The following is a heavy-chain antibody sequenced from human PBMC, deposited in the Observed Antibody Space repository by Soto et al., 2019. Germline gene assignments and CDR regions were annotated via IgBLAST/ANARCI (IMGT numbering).Heavy chain of an antibody. D-gene: IGHD3-10*01. J-gene: IGHJ6*02. V-gene: IGHV1-24*01. CDR1: GYTLTELS. CDR2: FDPEDCET. CDR3: ATDTRTVTMVRDPTVGYYYYGMDV. Sequence: GASAKVSCKVSGYTLTELSMHWVRQAPGKGLEWMGGFDPEDCETIYAQKFQGRVTMTEDTSTDTAYMELSSLRSEDTAVYYCATDTRTVTMVRDPTVGYYYYGMDVWGQGTTVTVSS.